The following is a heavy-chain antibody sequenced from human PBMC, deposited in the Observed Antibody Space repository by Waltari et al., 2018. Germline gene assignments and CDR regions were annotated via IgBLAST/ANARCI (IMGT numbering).Heavy chain of an antibody. CDR2: ITSSSSTI. Sequence: EVQLVESGGYLVQPGGYLRLSCAASGFTFSGYTMNWVRQAPGKGLEWVSYITSSSSTIYYADSVKGRFTISRDNAEKSLYLQMNSLRAEDTAVYYCARGRGSYYMDVWGKGTTVTVSS. CDR3: ARGRGSYYMDV. CDR1: GFTFSGYT. V-gene: IGHV3-48*04. J-gene: IGHJ6*03.